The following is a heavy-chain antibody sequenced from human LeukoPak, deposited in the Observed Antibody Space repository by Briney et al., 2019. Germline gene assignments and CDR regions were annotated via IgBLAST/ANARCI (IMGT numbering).Heavy chain of an antibody. Sequence: GASVKVSCKASGYTFTSYGISWVRQAPGQGLEWMGRIIPILGIANYAQKFQGRVTITADKSTSTAYMELSSLRSEDTAVYYCASHIAAAANWFDPWGQGTLVTVSS. CDR3: ASHIAAAANWFDP. CDR2: IIPILGIA. CDR1: GYTFTSYG. D-gene: IGHD6-13*01. J-gene: IGHJ5*02. V-gene: IGHV1-69*04.